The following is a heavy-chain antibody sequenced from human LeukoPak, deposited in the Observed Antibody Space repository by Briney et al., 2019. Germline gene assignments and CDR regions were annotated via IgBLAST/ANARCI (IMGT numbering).Heavy chain of an antibody. J-gene: IGHJ4*02. CDR3: AREGSYYFDY. V-gene: IGHV3-48*03. CDR2: ISSSSGNTI. D-gene: IGHD3-10*01. Sequence: GGSLRLSCAASGFTFSSYEMIWVRQAPGKGLEWISYISSSSGNTIYYADSVTGRFTISRDNAKNSLYLQMNSLRDEDTAVYYCAREGSYYFDYWGQGILVTVSS. CDR1: GFTFSSYE.